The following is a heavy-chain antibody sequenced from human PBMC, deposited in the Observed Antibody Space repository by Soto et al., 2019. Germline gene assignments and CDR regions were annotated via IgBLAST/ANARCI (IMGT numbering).Heavy chain of an antibody. CDR3: AGVPLRYFDWPT. V-gene: IGHV3-66*01. J-gene: IGHJ5*02. D-gene: IGHD3-9*01. CDR2: IYTDGRT. Sequence: GGSLRLSCAASGFTVNTNYMTWVRQAPGKGLEWVSVIYTDGRTYYGDPVKGRFTISRDNSKNTLYLQMNSLRAEDTAVYYCAGVPLRYFDWPTWGQGTLVTVSS. CDR1: GFTVNTNY.